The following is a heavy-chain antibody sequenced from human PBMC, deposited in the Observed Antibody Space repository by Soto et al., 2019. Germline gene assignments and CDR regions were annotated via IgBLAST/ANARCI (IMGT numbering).Heavy chain of an antibody. CDR2: IYYSGST. CDR1: GGSISSSSYY. V-gene: IGHV4-39*01. J-gene: IGHJ4*02. Sequence: SETLSLTCTVSGGSISSSSYYWGWIRQPPGKGLEWIGSIYYSGSTYYNPSLKSRVTISVDTSKNQFSLKLSSVTAADTAVYYCARHEGAAAGPNDYWGQGTLVTVS. D-gene: IGHD6-13*01. CDR3: ARHEGAAAGPNDY.